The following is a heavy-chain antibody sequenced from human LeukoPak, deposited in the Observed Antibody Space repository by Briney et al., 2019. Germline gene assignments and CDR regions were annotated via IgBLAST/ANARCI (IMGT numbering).Heavy chain of an antibody. Sequence: SETLSLTCAVYGGSFSGYYWSWIRQPPGKGLEWIGEINHSGSTNYNPSLKSRVTISVDTSKNQFSLKLSSVTAADTAVYYSARVKRIQLWLQVFDYWGQGTLVTVSS. D-gene: IGHD5-18*01. J-gene: IGHJ4*02. CDR1: GGSFSGYY. CDR2: INHSGST. V-gene: IGHV4-34*01. CDR3: ARVKRIQLWLQVFDY.